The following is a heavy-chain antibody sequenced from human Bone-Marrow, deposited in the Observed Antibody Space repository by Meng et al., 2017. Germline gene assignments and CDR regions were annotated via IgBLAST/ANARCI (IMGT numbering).Heavy chain of an antibody. V-gene: IGHV6-1*01. J-gene: IGHJ4*02. CDR3: ARGDYSSSPSF. Sequence: QLPQSVLGLRKPSHTPSLTCAISGDSVSSNSSAWHWIWQSPSRGLEWLGRTYYRSKWYTDYAVSVKSRITINPDTSKNQFSLQLNSVTPEDTAVYYCARGDYSSSPSFWGQGTLVTVSS. CDR1: GDSVSSNSSA. CDR2: TYYRSKWYT. D-gene: IGHD3-22*01.